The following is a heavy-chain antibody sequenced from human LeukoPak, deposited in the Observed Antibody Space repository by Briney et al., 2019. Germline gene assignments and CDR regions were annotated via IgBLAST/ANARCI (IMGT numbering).Heavy chain of an antibody. D-gene: IGHD3-3*01. V-gene: IGHV4-4*07. J-gene: IGHJ4*02. CDR2: TYTSGST. CDR1: GGSISSYC. CDR3: ASEDYDFWSGRQRYYFDY. Sequence: SETLSLTCTVSGGSISSYCWSWTRQPAGKGLEWIGRTYTSGSTNYNPSLKSRVTMSVDTSKNQFSLKLSSVTAADTAVYYCASEDYDFWSGRQRYYFDYWGQGTLVTVSS.